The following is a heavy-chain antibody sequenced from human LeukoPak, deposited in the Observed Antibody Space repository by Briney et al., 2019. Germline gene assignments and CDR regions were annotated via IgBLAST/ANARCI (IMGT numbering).Heavy chain of an antibody. CDR3: AREEYSSSSGENWFDP. CDR2: INHSGST. D-gene: IGHD6-6*01. J-gene: IGHJ5*02. CDR1: GGSISSYY. Sequence: KPSETLSLTCTVSGGSISSYYWSWIRQPPGKGLEWIGEINHSGSTNYNPSLKSRVTISVDTSKNQFSLKLSSVTAADTAVYYCAREEYSSSSGENWFDPWGQGTLVTVSS. V-gene: IGHV4-34*01.